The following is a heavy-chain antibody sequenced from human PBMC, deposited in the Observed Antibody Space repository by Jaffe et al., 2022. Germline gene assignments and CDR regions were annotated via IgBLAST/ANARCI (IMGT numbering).Heavy chain of an antibody. Sequence: QLQLQESGPGLVKPSETLSLTCTVSGGSISSSSYYWGWIRQPPGKGLEWIGSIYYSGSTYYNPSLKSRVTISVDTSKNQFSLKLSSVTAADTAVYYCARHTLNYDILTHYLNWFDPWGQGTLVTVSS. V-gene: IGHV4-39*01. D-gene: IGHD3-9*01. J-gene: IGHJ5*02. CDR3: ARHTLNYDILTHYLNWFDP. CDR2: IYYSGST. CDR1: GGSISSSSYY.